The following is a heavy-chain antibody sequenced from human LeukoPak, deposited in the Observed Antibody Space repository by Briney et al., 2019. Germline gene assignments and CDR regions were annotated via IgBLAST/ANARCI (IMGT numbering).Heavy chain of an antibody. D-gene: IGHD3-3*01. V-gene: IGHV3-48*01. CDR2: ISSSSSTI. Sequence: ETLSLTCAVYGGSFSGYYWSWVRQAPGKGLEWVSYISSSSSTIYYADSVKGRFTISRDNAKNSLYLQMNSLRAEDTAVYYCARDPGLRFLGDYWGQGTLVTVSS. J-gene: IGHJ4*02. CDR3: ARDPGLRFLGDY. CDR1: GGSFSGYY.